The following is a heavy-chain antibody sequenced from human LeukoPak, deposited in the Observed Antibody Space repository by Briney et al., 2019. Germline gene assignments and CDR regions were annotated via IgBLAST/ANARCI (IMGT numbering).Heavy chain of an antibody. CDR3: AREHDYYDSSGFDY. CDR1: GGSISSGSYY. J-gene: IGHJ4*02. CDR2: IYTSGST. V-gene: IGHV4-61*02. D-gene: IGHD3-22*01. Sequence: SETLSLTCTVSGGSISSGSYYWSWIRQPAGKGLEWIGRIYTSGSTNYNPSLKSRVTISVDTSKNQFPLKLSSVTAADTAVYYCAREHDYYDSSGFDYWGQGTLVTVSS.